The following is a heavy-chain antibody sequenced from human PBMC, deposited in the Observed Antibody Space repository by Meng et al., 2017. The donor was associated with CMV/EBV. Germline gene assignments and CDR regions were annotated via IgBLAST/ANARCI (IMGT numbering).Heavy chain of an antibody. CDR1: GFTFSNAW. CDR2: IKSKTDGGTT. CDR3: TTGCTSCSPFDY. J-gene: IGHJ4*02. V-gene: IGHV3-15*01. D-gene: IGHD2-2*01. Sequence: GGSLRLSCAASGFTFSNAWMSWVRQAPGKGLEWVGRIKSKTDGGTTDYAAPVKGRFTISRDDSKNTLYLQMNSLKTEDTAVYYCTTGCTSCSPFDYWGQGTLVTVSS.